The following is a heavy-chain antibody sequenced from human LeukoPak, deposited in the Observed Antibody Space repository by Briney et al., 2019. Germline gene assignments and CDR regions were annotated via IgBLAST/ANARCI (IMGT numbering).Heavy chain of an antibody. CDR3: VRDYGTGPTPPRFDY. CDR1: GASFTSSYYY. CDR2: IFYNEDT. J-gene: IGHJ4*02. V-gene: IGHV4-39*07. Sequence: PSETLSLTCTVSGASFTSSYYYWAWIRQPPGQGLEWIGSIFYNEDTSSNPSLKSRVTISLDTSKKQFSLMLSSVTAADMAFYYCVRDYGTGPTPPRFDYWGQGTLVTVSS. D-gene: IGHD3-16*01.